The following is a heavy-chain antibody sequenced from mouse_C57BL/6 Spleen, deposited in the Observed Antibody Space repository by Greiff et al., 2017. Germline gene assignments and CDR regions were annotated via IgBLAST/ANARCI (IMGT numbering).Heavy chain of an antibody. Sequence: QVQLQQSGAELVRPGTSVKVSCKASGYAFTNYLIEWVKQRPGQGLEWIGVINPGSGGTNYNEKFKGKATLTADKSSSTAYMQLSSLTSEDSAVYVCARGRDDGYYEYWGQGTTLTVSS. J-gene: IGHJ2*01. CDR1: GYAFTNYL. V-gene: IGHV1-54*01. D-gene: IGHD2-3*01. CDR3: ARGRDDGYYEY. CDR2: INPGSGGT.